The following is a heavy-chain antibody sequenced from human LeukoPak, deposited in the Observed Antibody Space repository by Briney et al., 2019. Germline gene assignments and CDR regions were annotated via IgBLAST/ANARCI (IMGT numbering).Heavy chain of an antibody. D-gene: IGHD6-13*01. CDR3: ARDSVAASGDFDY. V-gene: IGHV3-74*01. Sequence: GGSLSLSCAASGFTFNTYWMHWVRQAPGKGLVWVSRTNSDGSGTRYADSVKGRFTISRDNAKNTLYLQMNSLRAEDTAVYYCARDSVAASGDFDYWGQGTLVTVSS. CDR2: TNSDGSGT. J-gene: IGHJ4*02. CDR1: GFTFNTYW.